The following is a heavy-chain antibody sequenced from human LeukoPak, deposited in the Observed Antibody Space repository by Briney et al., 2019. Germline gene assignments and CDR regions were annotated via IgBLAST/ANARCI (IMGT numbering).Heavy chain of an antibody. J-gene: IGHJ5*02. D-gene: IGHD5-24*01. CDR2: IYYSGST. CDR1: GGSISSGGYY. V-gene: IGHV4-31*03. Sequence: PSETLSLTCTVSGGSISSGGYYWSWIRQHPGKGLEWIGYIYYSGSTYYSPSLKSRVTISVDTSKNQFSLKLSSVTAADTAVYYCARVFGRDGYNYNWFDPWGQGTLVTVSS. CDR3: ARVFGRDGYNYNWFDP.